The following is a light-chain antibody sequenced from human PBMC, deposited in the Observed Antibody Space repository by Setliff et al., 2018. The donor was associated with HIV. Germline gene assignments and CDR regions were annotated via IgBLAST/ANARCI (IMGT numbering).Light chain of an antibody. CDR3: SSYTSISTQV. CDR2: EVS. V-gene: IGLV2-18*02. CDR1: SSDVGSYNR. J-gene: IGLJ1*01. Sequence: QSVLTQPPSVSGSPGQSVTISCTGTSSDVGSYNRVSWYQQPPGTAPKLMIYEVSNRPSGVPDRFSGSKSGNTASLTISGLQAEDEADYYCSSYTSISTQVFGTGTKVTVL.